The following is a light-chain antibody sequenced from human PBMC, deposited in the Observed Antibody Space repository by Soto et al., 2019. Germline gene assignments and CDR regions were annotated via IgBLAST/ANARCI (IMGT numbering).Light chain of an antibody. CDR2: GAS. J-gene: IGKJ1*01. V-gene: IGKV3-15*01. CDR1: QSVDIS. CDR3: QQYRSWPRT. Sequence: EIVLTQSPATLSVSPGERVIPSCRASQSVDISLAWYQQKPGQAPRLLIYGASTRATDMPGTFSGRGSGTEFTLTITSLRPEDFGVYYCQQYRSWPRTFGQGTKVEIK.